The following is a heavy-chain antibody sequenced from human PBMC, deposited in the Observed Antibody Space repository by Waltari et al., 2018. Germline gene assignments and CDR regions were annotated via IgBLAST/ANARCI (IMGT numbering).Heavy chain of an antibody. V-gene: IGHV4-4*02. CDR3: ARDRGRGIYLDS. J-gene: IGHJ4*02. D-gene: IGHD2-15*01. CDR2: IQRSGRT. Sequence: QMQLQESGPGLVKPSGTLSLTCTVSGDSMSSGDWWSRVRQPPENGLEWIGQIQRSGRTNYNPSLDSRVTISIDTSNNHFSLKVTSTTAADTAVYYCARDRGRGIYLDSWGRGTLVTVSP. CDR1: GDSMSSGDW.